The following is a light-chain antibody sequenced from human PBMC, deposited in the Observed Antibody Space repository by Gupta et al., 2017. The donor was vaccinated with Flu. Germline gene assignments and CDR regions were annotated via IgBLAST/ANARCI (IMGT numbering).Light chain of an antibody. CDR2: GDS. J-gene: IGLJ3*02. V-gene: IGLV1-40*01. Sequence: QPVLTQPPSVSGAPVQRVTISCTGSRSNFGAVYDAHWYQHFPGKAPKLLIYGDSNRPSGVPDRFSGSKSGNSASLTITGLKAEEEAEYYCKSSDSRMLAWVFGGGTKLTVL. CDR1: RSNFGAVYD. CDR3: KSSDSRMLAWV.